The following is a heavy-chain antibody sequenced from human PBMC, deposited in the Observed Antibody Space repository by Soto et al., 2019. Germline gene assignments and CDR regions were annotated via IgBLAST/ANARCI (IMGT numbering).Heavy chain of an antibody. D-gene: IGHD5-12*01. CDR3: RGYGY. V-gene: IGHV3-53*01. CDR1: GFSVTANY. Sequence: EVQVVESGGGLIQPGGSLRLSCEVSGFSVTANYMSWVRQAPEKGLEWVSVIYSGGSTYYVDSVKGRFSISRDISNNTLYLQMNSLRAEDTALYYCRGYGYWGHGTLVTVSS. CDR2: IYSGGST. J-gene: IGHJ4*01.